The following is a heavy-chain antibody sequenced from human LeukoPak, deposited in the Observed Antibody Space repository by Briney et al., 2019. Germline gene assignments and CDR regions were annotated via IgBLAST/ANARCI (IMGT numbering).Heavy chain of an antibody. CDR1: GGSISDSIYY. D-gene: IGHD6-13*01. V-gene: IGHV4-61*02. Sequence: SETLSLTCTVSGGSISDSIYYWSWIRPPAGKGLEWIGRIYTSGSTNYNPSLKSRVTISVDTSKNQFSLKLSSVTAADTAVYYCAREDIAAAGPHNWFDPWGQGTLVTVSS. J-gene: IGHJ5*02. CDR2: IYTSGST. CDR3: AREDIAAAGPHNWFDP.